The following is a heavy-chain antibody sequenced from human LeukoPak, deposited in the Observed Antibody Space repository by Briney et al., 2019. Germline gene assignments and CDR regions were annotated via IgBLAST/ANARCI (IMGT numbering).Heavy chain of an antibody. V-gene: IGHV3-53*01. CDR2: LYSGGSI. Sequence: GGSLRLSCAASGFTVSSNYMSWVRQAPGKGLEWVLVLYSGGSIYYAESVKGRFTISRDNSRNTLYLQMNSLRAEDTAVYYCARGTYYDSSGYHFDYWGQGTLVTVSS. J-gene: IGHJ4*02. D-gene: IGHD3-22*01. CDR3: ARGTYYDSSGYHFDY. CDR1: GFTVSSNY.